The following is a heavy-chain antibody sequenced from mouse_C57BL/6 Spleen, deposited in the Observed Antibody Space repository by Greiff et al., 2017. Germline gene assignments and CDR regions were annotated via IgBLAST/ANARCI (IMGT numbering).Heavy chain of an antibody. Sequence: VQLQQPGAELVKPGASVKMSCKASGYTFTSYWITWVKQRPGQGLEWIGDIYPGSGSTNYNEKFKSKATLTVDTSSCTAYMQLSSLTSEDSAVYYCARYYSNYGWYFDVWGTGTTVTVSS. V-gene: IGHV1-55*01. CDR3: ARYYSNYGWYFDV. D-gene: IGHD2-5*01. CDR1: GYTFTSYW. J-gene: IGHJ1*03. CDR2: IYPGSGST.